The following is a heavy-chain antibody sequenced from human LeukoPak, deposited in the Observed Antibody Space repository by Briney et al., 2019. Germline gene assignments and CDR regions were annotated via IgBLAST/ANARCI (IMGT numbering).Heavy chain of an antibody. J-gene: IGHJ6*04. CDR2: IYYSGST. CDR3: ARESITMVRGVISDGMDV. V-gene: IGHV4-31*03. CDR1: GGSISSGGYY. Sequence: SETLSLTCTVSGGSISSGGYYWSWIRQHPGKGLEWIGYIYYSGSTYYNPSLKSRVTISVDTSKNQFSLKLSSVTAADTAVYYCARESITMVRGVISDGMDVWGKGTMVTVSS. D-gene: IGHD3-10*01.